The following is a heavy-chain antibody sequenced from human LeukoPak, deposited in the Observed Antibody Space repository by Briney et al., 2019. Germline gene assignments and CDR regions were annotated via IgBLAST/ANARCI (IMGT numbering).Heavy chain of an antibody. CDR2: INHSGST. V-gene: IGHV4-34*01. J-gene: IGHJ5*02. CDR1: GGSFSGYY. CDR3: ARGVLPEQLALGWIWFDP. D-gene: IGHD6-6*01. Sequence: SETLSLTCAVYGGSFSGYYWSWIRQPPGKGLEWIGEINHSGSTNYNPSLKSRVTISVDTSKNQFSLKLSSVTAADTAVYYCARGVLPEQLALGWIWFDPWGQGTLVTVSS.